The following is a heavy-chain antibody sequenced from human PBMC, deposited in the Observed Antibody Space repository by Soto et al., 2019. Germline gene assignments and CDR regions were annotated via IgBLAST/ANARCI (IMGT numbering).Heavy chain of an antibody. CDR3: ARDRGYSRYGMDV. CDR2: IYSSGNT. Sequence: SETLSLTCSVSGGTVNTYYWSWIRQPPGKELEWIGYIYSSGNTNYNPSLKSRVTISVDTPNNQFFLKLSSVTAADTAVYYCARDRGYSRYGMDVWGQGTTVTVSS. V-gene: IGHV4-59*02. J-gene: IGHJ6*02. D-gene: IGHD5-18*01. CDR1: GGTVNTYY.